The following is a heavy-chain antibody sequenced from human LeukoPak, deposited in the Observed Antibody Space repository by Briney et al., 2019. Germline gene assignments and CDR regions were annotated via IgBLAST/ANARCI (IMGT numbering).Heavy chain of an antibody. J-gene: IGHJ4*02. CDR2: IYSGGST. CDR1: GFTVSSNY. D-gene: IGHD3-3*01. CDR3: AKDEWSTLYYFDY. Sequence: GGSLRLSCAASGFTVSSNYMSWVRQAPGKGLEWVSVIYSGGSTYYADSVKGRFTISRDNSKNTLYLQMNSLRAEDTAVYYCAKDEWSTLYYFDYWGQGTLVTVSS. V-gene: IGHV3-66*01.